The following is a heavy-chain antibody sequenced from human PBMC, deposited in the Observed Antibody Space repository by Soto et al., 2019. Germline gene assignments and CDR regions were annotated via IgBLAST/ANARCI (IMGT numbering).Heavy chain of an antibody. V-gene: IGHV3-7*01. CDR1: RLTFSIYR. CDR3: ARWNYAFDL. Sequence: EVQVVESGGGLVQPGGSLRLSCEASRLTFSIYRMTWVRRAPGKGLECVANINQDGSQKDYVDSVTGRFTVSRDNAKNSLYLQMNSLRAEDTAVYYCARWNYAFDLWGRGTLVTVSS. CDR2: INQDGSQK. J-gene: IGHJ2*01. D-gene: IGHD1-7*01.